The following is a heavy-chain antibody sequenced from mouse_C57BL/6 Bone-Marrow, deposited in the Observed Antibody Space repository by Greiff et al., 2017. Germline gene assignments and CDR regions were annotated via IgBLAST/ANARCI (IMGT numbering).Heavy chain of an antibody. CDR1: GFNIKNTY. V-gene: IGHV14-3*01. J-gene: IGHJ1*03. CDR2: IDPANGNT. CDR3: ANLAHFDV. D-gene: IGHD1-3*01. Sequence: VQLQQSVAELVRPGASVKLSCTASGFNIKNTYMHWVKQRPEQGLEWIGRIDPANGNTKYAAKFQGKATIPADTSSNTVYLQLSRLTSADTAIYYCANLAHFDVWGTGTTVTVSS.